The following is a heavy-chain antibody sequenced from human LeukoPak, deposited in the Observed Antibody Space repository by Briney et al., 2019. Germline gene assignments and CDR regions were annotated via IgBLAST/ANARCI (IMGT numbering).Heavy chain of an antibody. Sequence: PGGSLRLSCAASGFTFSRSWMHWVRQAPGKGLEWVSAISGSGGSTYYADSVKGRFTISRDNSKNTLYLQMNSLRAEDTAVYYCAKQDIVVVPGLNWFDPWGQGTLVTVSS. D-gene: IGHD2-2*01. CDR2: ISGSGGST. CDR3: AKQDIVVVPGLNWFDP. J-gene: IGHJ5*02. CDR1: GFTFSRSW. V-gene: IGHV3-23*01.